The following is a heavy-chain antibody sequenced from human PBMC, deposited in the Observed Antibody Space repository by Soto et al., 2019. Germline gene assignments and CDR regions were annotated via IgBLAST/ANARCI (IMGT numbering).Heavy chain of an antibody. V-gene: IGHV4-34*01. J-gene: IGHJ5*02. CDR3: ARGVRLCRVSFDP. CDR2: INHNTNT. D-gene: IGHD2-21*01. Sequence: PSETLSLTCAVYGGSFSDTYWNWFRQPPGKGLEWIGEINHNTNTIYNPSLTTRATISVDPPKTHSSMKLTSVTAADTAVYYCARGVRLCRVSFDPWGQGTQVTVSS. CDR1: GGSFSDTY.